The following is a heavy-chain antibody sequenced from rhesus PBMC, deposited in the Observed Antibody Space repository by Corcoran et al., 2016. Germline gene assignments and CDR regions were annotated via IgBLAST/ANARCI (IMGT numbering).Heavy chain of an antibody. CDR3: TKDHAY. CDR2: FNGKSGST. Sequence: QVQLLESGPGLGKPSETPSLTCAVPGVSLRDYWWTWIRQPPGKGLEYIGEFNGKSGSTSYNPSLKSRVTFSKDVSKNQFSLKLNSVTAADTAVYYCTKDHAYWGQGVLVTVSS. J-gene: IGHJ4*01. V-gene: IGHV4-80*01. D-gene: IGHD6-19*01. CDR1: GVSLRDYW.